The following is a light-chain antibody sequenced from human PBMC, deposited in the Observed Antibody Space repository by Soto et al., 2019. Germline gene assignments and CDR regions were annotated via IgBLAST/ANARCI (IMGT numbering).Light chain of an antibody. CDR3: QQYINGYT. CDR1: QSVNSS. CDR2: SAF. V-gene: IGKV3-15*01. J-gene: IGKJ2*01. Sequence: EVGMTQSPATLSVFPGERVTLSCRASQSVNSSLAWYQQKPGQAPRLLIYSAFTRASGTPARFSGSGSGTEFTLTISSLESEDFAVYYCQQYINGYTFGQGTKLEIK.